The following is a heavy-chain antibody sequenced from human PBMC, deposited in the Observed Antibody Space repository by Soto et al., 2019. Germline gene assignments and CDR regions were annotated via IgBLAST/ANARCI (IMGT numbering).Heavy chain of an antibody. D-gene: IGHD3-22*01. CDR3: ARVVDYCDPYYYYGMDV. Sequence: EVQLVESGGGLVKPGGSLRLSCAASEFTFSSYSMNWVRQAPGKGLEWVSSISCSSTYIYYADSVKGRFTISRDNAKNSLYLQMNSLRADDTAVYYCARVVDYCDPYYYYGMDVWGQGTTVTVSS. J-gene: IGHJ6*02. CDR1: EFTFSSYS. V-gene: IGHV3-21*01. CDR2: ISCSSTYI.